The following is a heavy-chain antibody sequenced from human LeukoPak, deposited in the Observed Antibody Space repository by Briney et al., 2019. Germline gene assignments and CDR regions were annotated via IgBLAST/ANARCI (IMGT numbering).Heavy chain of an antibody. D-gene: IGHD3-22*01. CDR3: AREGDYYDSSGYYYGDAFDI. J-gene: IGHJ3*02. CDR1: GFTLSSYA. V-gene: IGHV3-53*01. CDR2: IYSGGST. Sequence: GGSLRLSCAASGFTLSSYAMSWVRQAPGKGLEWVSVIYSGGSTYYADSVKGRFTISRDNSKNTLYLQMNSLRAEDTAVYYCAREGDYYDSSGYYYGDAFDIWGQGTMVTVSS.